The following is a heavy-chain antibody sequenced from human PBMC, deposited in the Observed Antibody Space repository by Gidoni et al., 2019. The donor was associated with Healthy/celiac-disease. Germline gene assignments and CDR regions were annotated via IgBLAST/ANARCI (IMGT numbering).Heavy chain of an antibody. V-gene: IGHV4-31*03. CDR3: ARAYGSGSTYSTQQMYNWFDP. Sequence: QVQLQESGPGLVKPSQTLSLTCTVSGGSISSGGYYWSWIRQHPGKGLEWIGYIYYSGSTYYNPSLKSRVTISVDTSKNQFSLKLSSVTAADTAVYYCARAYGSGSTYSTQQMYNWFDPWGQGTLVTVSS. CDR1: GGSISSGGYY. D-gene: IGHD3-10*01. CDR2: IYYSGST. J-gene: IGHJ5*02.